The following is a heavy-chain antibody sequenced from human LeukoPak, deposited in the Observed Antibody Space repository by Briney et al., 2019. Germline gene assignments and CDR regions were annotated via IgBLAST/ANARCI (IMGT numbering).Heavy chain of an antibody. CDR3: ARHSSGWYNWFDP. Sequence: PSETLSLTCAVYGGSFSGYYWSWIRQPPGKGLEWIGEINHSGSTNYNPSLKSRVTISVDTSKNQFSLKLSSVTAADTAVYYCARHSSGWYNWFDPWGQGTLVTVSS. V-gene: IGHV4-34*01. CDR2: INHSGST. CDR1: GGSFSGYY. D-gene: IGHD6-19*01. J-gene: IGHJ5*02.